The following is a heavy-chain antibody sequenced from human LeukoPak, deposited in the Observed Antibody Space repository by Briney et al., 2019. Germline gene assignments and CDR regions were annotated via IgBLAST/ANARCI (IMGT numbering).Heavy chain of an antibody. Sequence: SETLSLTCNVSGGSINIYYWGWFRQPPGKRLECIGYIYYSGRTTYNPSLKSRVTISVDTSTNRISLKLTPVTAADTAVYFCARGTTKGYYYDSSAYYTKWGQGTLVTVSS. D-gene: IGHD3-22*01. CDR2: IYYSGRT. CDR3: ARGTTKGYYYDSSAYYTK. CDR1: GGSINIYY. V-gene: IGHV4-59*12. J-gene: IGHJ4*02.